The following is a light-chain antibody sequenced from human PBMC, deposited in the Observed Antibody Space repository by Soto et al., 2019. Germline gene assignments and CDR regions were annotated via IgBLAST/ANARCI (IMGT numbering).Light chain of an antibody. CDR2: GAS. CDR1: QSVSSSY. V-gene: IGKV3D-20*02. J-gene: IGKJ1*01. CDR3: QQRSNWPPT. Sequence: EFVLTQSPGTLSLSPGERATLSCRASQSVSSSYLAWYQQKPGQAPRLLIYGASSRATGIPARFSGSGSGTDFTLTISSLEPEDFAVYYCQQRSNWPPTFGQGTKVDI.